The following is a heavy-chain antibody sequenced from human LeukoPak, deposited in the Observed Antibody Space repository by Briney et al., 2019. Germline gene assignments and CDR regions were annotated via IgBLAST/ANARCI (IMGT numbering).Heavy chain of an antibody. CDR2: VRSDGNDK. V-gene: IGHV3-30*02. Sequence: GGSLRLSCAASEFTFSNYGMHWVRQAPGKGLEWVTFVRSDGNDKYYADSVKGRFTISRDNSKNTLYLQMTSLRVEDTAIYYCATAGLDYWGRESLVTVSS. CDR3: ATAGLDY. J-gene: IGHJ4*02. D-gene: IGHD2-21*02. CDR1: EFTFSNYG.